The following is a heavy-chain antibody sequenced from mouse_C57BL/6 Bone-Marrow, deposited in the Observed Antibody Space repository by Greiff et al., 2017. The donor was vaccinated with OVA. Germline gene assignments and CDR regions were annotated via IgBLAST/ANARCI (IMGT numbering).Heavy chain of an antibody. CDR1: GYTFTSYG. J-gene: IGHJ2*01. Sequence: VQLVESGAELARPGASVKLSCKASGYTFTSYGISWVKQRTGQGLEWIGEIYPRSGNTYYNEKFKGKATLTADKSSSTAYMELRSLTSEDSAVYFCASPFDYWGQGTTLTVSS. CDR2: IYPRSGNT. V-gene: IGHV1-81*01. CDR3: ASPFDY.